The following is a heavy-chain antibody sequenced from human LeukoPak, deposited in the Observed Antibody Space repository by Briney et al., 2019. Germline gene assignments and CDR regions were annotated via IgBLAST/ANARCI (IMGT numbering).Heavy chain of an antibody. D-gene: IGHD6-19*01. J-gene: IGHJ6*02. CDR1: GYTFTSYD. CDR3: ARTIAVAGTYYYYGMDV. Sequence: ASVKVSCKASGYTFTSYDINRVRQATGQGLEWMGWMNPNSGNTGYAQKFQGRVTMTRNTSISTAYMELSSLRSEDTAVYYCARTIAVAGTYYYYGMDVWGQGTTVTVSS. CDR2: MNPNSGNT. V-gene: IGHV1-8*01.